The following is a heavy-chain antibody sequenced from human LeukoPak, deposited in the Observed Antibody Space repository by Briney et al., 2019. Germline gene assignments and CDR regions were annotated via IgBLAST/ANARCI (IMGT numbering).Heavy chain of an antibody. V-gene: IGHV4-30-4*01. CDR2: IYYSGST. D-gene: IGHD4-17*01. Sequence: EPSGTLSLTCTVSGGSISSGDYYWSWIRQPPGKGLEWIGYIYYSGSTYYNPSLKSRVTISVDTSKNQFSLKLSSVTAADTAVYYCARFTYYGDYAAYFDYWGQGTLVTVSS. CDR1: GGSISSGDYY. CDR3: ARFTYYGDYAAYFDY. J-gene: IGHJ4*02.